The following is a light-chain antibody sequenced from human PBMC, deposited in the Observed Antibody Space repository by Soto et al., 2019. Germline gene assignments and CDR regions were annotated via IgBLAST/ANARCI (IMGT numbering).Light chain of an antibody. CDR1: ISDVGSSGP. CDR2: EGS. CDR3: CSYVGARNYV. V-gene: IGLV2-23*01. Sequence: QSALTQPASVSGSPGQSITISCSGSISDVGSSGPVSWYQHHPGQVPKLIIYEGSRRPSGVSSRFSGSKTGNTASLTITGLQAEDEANYYCCSYVGARNYVSGNGTKVT. J-gene: IGLJ1*01.